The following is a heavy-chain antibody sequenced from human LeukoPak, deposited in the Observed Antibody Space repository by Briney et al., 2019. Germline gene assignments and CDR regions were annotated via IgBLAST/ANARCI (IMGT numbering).Heavy chain of an antibody. CDR1: GFTFSSYS. Sequence: GGSLRLSCAASGFTFSSYSMNWVRQAPGKGLEWVSSISSSSSYVYYADSVKGRFTISRDNAKNSLYLQMNSLRAEDTAVYYCARNDILTGYRVTHWGQGTLVTVSS. V-gene: IGHV3-21*01. CDR3: ARNDILTGYRVTH. CDR2: ISSSSSYV. J-gene: IGHJ4*02. D-gene: IGHD3-9*01.